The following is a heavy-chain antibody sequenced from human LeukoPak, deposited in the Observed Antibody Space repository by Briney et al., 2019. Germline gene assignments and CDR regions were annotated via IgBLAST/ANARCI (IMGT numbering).Heavy chain of an antibody. CDR3: ARDLPYSSSRWNWFDP. CDR2: INPNSGGT. Sequence: ASVKVSCKASGYTFTGYYMHWVRQAPGQGLGWMGWINPNSGGTNYAQKFQGRVTMTRDTSISTAYMELSRLRSDDTAVYYCARDLPYSSSRWNWFDPWGQGTLVTVSS. V-gene: IGHV1-2*02. CDR1: GYTFTGYY. D-gene: IGHD6-6*01. J-gene: IGHJ5*02.